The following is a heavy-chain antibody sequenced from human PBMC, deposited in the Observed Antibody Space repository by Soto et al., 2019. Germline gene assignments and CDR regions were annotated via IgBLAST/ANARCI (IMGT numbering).Heavy chain of an antibody. Sequence: EVQLVESGGGLVQPGGSLRLSCAASGFTVSSNYMSWVRQAPGKGLEWVSVIYSGGSTYYADSVKGRFTISRHNSKNTLYLQMNSLRADDTAVNYCASPGWAKIFTCYHGDYYPMDFWGKGTTVTVSS. V-gene: IGHV3-53*04. CDR3: ASPGWAKIFTCYHGDYYPMDF. CDR2: IYSGGST. D-gene: IGHD3-9*01. J-gene: IGHJ6*03. CDR1: GFTVSSNY.